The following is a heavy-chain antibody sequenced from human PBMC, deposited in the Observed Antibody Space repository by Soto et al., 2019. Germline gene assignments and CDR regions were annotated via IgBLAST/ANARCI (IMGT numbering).Heavy chain of an antibody. Sequence: QLQLQESGPGLLKPSETLSLTCTVSGGSITSSTFSWGWIRQPPGKGLEWLGSIYYSGSTYYNPSLKRRVTLSVDTSKNQLSLKLKSVTAADTAVYYCAGPGDCSGGTCHENWFDPWGQGSLVTVSS. D-gene: IGHD2-15*01. V-gene: IGHV4-39*01. CDR1: GGSITSSTFS. CDR2: IYYSGST. CDR3: AGPGDCSGGTCHENWFDP. J-gene: IGHJ5*02.